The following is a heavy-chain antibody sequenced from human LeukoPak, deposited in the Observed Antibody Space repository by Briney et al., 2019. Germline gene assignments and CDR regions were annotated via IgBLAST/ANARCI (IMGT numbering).Heavy chain of an antibody. CDR3: ARAKKAVAGFFDY. D-gene: IGHD6-19*01. CDR2: IYYSGSS. CDR1: GDSISSYY. V-gene: IGHV4-59*01. J-gene: IGHJ4*02. Sequence: SETLSLTCTVSGDSISSYYWSWIRQPPGKGPEWIGYIYYSGSSNYNPSLKSRVTISVDTSKNQVSLKLSSVTAADTAVYYCARAKKAVAGFFDYWGQGPLVTVSS.